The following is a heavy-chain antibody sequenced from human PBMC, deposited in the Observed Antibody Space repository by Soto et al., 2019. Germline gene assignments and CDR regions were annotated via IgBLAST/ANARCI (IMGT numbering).Heavy chain of an antibody. D-gene: IGHD4-17*01. CDR2: INSDGSST. J-gene: IGHJ3*02. CDR1: GFTFSSYW. Sequence: GGPLRLSCAASGFTFSSYWMHWVHQAPGKGLVWVSRINSDGSSTSYADSVKGRFTISRDNAKNTLYLQMNSLRAEDTAVYYCARYPQVDMTTVTTGAFDIWGQGTMVTVSS. CDR3: ARYPQVDMTTVTTGAFDI. V-gene: IGHV3-74*01.